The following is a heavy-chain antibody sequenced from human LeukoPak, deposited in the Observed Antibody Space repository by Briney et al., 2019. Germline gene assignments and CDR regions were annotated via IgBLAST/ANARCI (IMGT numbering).Heavy chain of an antibody. CDR2: VNGDGNIT. D-gene: IGHD3-10*02. J-gene: IGHJ3*02. CDR1: GFTVSSHF. CDR3: ARRGLVPASDI. Sequence: GGSLRLSCAASGFTVSSHFMSWVRQAPGKGLVWLSRVNGDGNITTYADSVRGRFTISRDNAKSTLYLQMNSLRAEDTAVYYCARRGLVPASDIWGQGTMVSVTS. V-gene: IGHV3-74*01.